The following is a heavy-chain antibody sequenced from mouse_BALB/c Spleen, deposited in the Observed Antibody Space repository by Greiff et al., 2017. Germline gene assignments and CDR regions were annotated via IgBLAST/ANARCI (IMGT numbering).Heavy chain of an antibody. CDR3: ARGGFGTGAMDY. CDR2: ISTYYGDA. J-gene: IGHJ4*01. V-gene: IGHV1S137*01. Sequence: QVQLQQSGAELVRPGVSVKISCKGSGYTFTDYAMHWVKQSHAKSLEWIGVISTYYGDASYNQKFKGKATMTVDKSSSTAYMELARLTSEDSAIYYCARGGFGTGAMDYWGQGTSVTVSS. D-gene: IGHD3-1*01. CDR1: GYTFTDYA.